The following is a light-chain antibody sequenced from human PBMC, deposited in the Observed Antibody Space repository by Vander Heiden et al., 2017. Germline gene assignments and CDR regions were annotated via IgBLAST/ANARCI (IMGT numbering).Light chain of an antibody. CDR1: QTISGS. CDR2: GAS. V-gene: IGKV1-39*01. CDR3: QQLYSIPPT. J-gene: IGKJ2*01. Sequence: TPPPSALAASVGDRVTITCRASQTISGSLNWYQQKPGKAPKLLIYGASSLQSGVPSRFSGSGSGTDFTLTISNLQPEDFATYSCQQLYSIPPTFGQGTKLEIK.